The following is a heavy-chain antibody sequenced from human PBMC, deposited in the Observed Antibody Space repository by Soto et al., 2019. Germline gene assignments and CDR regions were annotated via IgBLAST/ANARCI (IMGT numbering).Heavy chain of an antibody. CDR2: ISGSGGST. D-gene: IGHD2-15*01. Sequence: GGSLRLSCAASGFTFSSYAMSWVRQAPGKGLEWVSAISGSGGSTYYADSVKGRFTISRDNSKNTLYLQMNSLRAEDTAVYYCAKVSAAGSSGGRRSKRGLYFDYWGQGPPVTVSS. V-gene: IGHV3-23*01. CDR1: GFTFSSYA. CDR3: AKVSAAGSSGGRRSKRGLYFDY. J-gene: IGHJ4*02.